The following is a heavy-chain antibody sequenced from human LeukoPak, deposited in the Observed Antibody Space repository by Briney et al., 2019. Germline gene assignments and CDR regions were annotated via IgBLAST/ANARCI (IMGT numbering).Heavy chain of an antibody. Sequence: SENLSLTCRVSGGSISSTSYYWGWIRQPPGKGLEWIASIYHSGETFYNPSLESRVAISVDTSNNEVFLDLYSVTAADTAMYYCAETNTQDWFDPWGRGTLVTVSS. V-gene: IGHV4-39*07. CDR1: GGSISSTSYY. D-gene: IGHD2-8*01. J-gene: IGHJ5*02. CDR2: IYHSGET. CDR3: AETNTQDWFDP.